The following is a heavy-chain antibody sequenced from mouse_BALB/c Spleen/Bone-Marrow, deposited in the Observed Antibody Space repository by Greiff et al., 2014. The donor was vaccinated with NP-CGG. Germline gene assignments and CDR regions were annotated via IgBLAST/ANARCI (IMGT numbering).Heavy chain of an antibody. J-gene: IGHJ4*01. CDR1: GFTFNTYA. CDR2: IRSKSNNYAT. D-gene: IGHD1-1*01. CDR3: VRYYGSSYYYAMDY. V-gene: IGHV10-1*02. Sequence: EVQLQESGGGLVQPKGSLKLSCAASGFTFNTYAMNWVRQAPGKGLEWVARIRSKSNNYATYYADSVKDRSTISRDDSQSMLYLQMNNLKTEDTAMYYCVRYYGSSYYYAMDYWGQGTSVTVSS.